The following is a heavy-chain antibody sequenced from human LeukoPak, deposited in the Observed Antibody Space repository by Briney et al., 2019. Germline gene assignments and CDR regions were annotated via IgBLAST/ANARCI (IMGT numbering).Heavy chain of an antibody. V-gene: IGHV3-53*01. Sequence: GGSLRLSCAASGFTVSLNFMNWVRQAPGTGLEWVSIIHPDGVTHYSDSVKGRFTISRDNSNNILYLQMNGLRAEDTAVYSCAGGRGYIIDYWGQGTLVTVSS. CDR2: IHPDGVT. J-gene: IGHJ4*02. D-gene: IGHD5-18*01. CDR3: AGGRGYIIDY. CDR1: GFTVSLNF.